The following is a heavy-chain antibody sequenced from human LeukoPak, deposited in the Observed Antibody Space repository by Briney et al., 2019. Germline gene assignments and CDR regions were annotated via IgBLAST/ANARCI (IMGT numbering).Heavy chain of an antibody. Sequence: ASVKVSCKASGGTFSSYAISWVRQAPGQGLEWMGRIIPTFGTANYAQKFQGRVTITTDESTSTAYMELSSLRSEDTAVYYCARGRYSSSWYLVGNWFDPWGQGTLVTVSS. CDR3: ARGRYSSSWYLVGNWFDP. CDR1: GGTFSSYA. J-gene: IGHJ5*02. D-gene: IGHD6-13*01. CDR2: IIPTFGTA. V-gene: IGHV1-69*05.